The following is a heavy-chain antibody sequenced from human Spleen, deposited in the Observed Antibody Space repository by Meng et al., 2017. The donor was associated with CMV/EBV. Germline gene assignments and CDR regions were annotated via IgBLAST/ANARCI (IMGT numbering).Heavy chain of an antibody. Sequence: GESLKISCAASGFTLSKYWMTWVRQAPGKGLEWVANIKEDGSEKNYVDSVKGRFIISRDNAKNSLFLQMNSLRAEDTAVYYCARDGPVVVPAAIWGYGMDVWGQGTTVTVSS. J-gene: IGHJ6*02. CDR3: ARDGPVVVPAAIWGYGMDV. CDR2: IKEDGSEK. V-gene: IGHV3-7*01. CDR1: GFTLSKYW. D-gene: IGHD2-2*02.